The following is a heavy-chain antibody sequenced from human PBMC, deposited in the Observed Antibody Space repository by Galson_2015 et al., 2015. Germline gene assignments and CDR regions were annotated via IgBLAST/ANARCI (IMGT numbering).Heavy chain of an antibody. CDR2: IYYSGST. V-gene: IGHV4-39*02. D-gene: IGHD4-23*01. J-gene: IGHJ4*02. CDR1: GGSISSSSYY. Sequence: SETLSLTCTVSGGSISSSSYYWGWIRQPPGKGLEWIGSIYYSGSTYYNPSLKSRVTISVDTSKNQFSLKLSSVTAADTAVYYCARDDGPFFTVVTPPFDYWGQGTLVTVSS. CDR3: ARDDGPFFTVVTPPFDY.